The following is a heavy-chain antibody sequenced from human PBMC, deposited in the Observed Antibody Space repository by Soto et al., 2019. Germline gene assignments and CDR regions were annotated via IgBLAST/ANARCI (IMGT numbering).Heavy chain of an antibody. Sequence: GGSLRLSCAASGFTFSSYWMNCVRQAPWKGLEWVASINQDGNGDNLLDSVKGRFTISRDNAKNSLLLQMNSLRVDDSALYYCARTGDGHHDFLDYWGQGAMVTVSS. CDR1: GFTFSSYW. V-gene: IGHV3-7*01. J-gene: IGHJ4*02. D-gene: IGHD1-1*01. CDR3: ARTGDGHHDFLDY. CDR2: INQDGNGD.